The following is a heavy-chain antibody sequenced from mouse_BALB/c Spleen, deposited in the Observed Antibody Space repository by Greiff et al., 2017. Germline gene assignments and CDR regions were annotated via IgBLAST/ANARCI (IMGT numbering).Heavy chain of an antibody. J-gene: IGHJ3*01. CDR1: GYSITSDYA. Sequence: EVMLVESGPGLVKPSQSLSLTCTVTGYSITSDYAWNWIRQFPGNKLEWMGYISYSGSTSYNPSLKSRISITRDTSKNQFFLQLNSVTTEDTPTYYCARKGDNWGQGTLVTVSA. CDR2: ISYSGST. CDR3: ARKGDN. V-gene: IGHV3-2*02.